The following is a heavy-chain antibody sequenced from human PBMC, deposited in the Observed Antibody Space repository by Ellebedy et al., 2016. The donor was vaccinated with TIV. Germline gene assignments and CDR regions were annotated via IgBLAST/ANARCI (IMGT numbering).Heavy chain of an antibody. CDR1: GYTFTSYG. CDR2: ISAYNGNT. Sequence: ASVKVSXXASGYTFTSYGISWVRQAPGQGLEWMGWISAYNGNTNYAQKLQGRVTMTTDTSTSTAYMELRSLRSDDTAVYYCARGWDLLQGVGWFDPWGQGTLVTVSS. D-gene: IGHD1-26*01. V-gene: IGHV1-18*01. CDR3: ARGWDLLQGVGWFDP. J-gene: IGHJ5*02.